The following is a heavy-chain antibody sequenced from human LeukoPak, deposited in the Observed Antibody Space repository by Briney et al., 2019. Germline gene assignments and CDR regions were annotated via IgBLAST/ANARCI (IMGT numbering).Heavy chain of an antibody. J-gene: IGHJ4*02. CDR2: IYYSGST. CDR3: ARVTTEWLVFDY. V-gene: IGHV4-39*07. D-gene: IGHD6-19*01. CDR1: GGSISSSSYY. Sequence: PSETLSLTCTVSGGSISSSSYYWGWIRQPPGKGLEWIGSIYYSGSTYYNPSLKSRVTISVDTSKNQFSLKLSSVTAADTAVYYCARVTTEWLVFDYWGQGTLVTVSS.